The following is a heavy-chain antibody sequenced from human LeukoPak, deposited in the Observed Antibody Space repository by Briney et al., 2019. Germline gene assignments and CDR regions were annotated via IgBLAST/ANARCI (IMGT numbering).Heavy chain of an antibody. CDR2: INHSGGT. CDR3: ARGDYGDPQGPFDY. V-gene: IGHV4-34*01. J-gene: IGHJ4*02. Sequence: SETLSLTCAVYGGSFSGYYWSWTRQPPGKGLEWIGEINHSGGTNYNPSLKSRVTISVDTSKNQFSLKLSSVTAADTAVYYCARGDYGDPQGPFDYWGQGTLVTVSS. CDR1: GGSFSGYY. D-gene: IGHD4-17*01.